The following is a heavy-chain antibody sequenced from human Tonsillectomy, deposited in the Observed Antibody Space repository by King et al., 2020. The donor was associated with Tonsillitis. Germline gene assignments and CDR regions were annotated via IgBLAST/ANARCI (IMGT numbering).Heavy chain of an antibody. Sequence: VQLVESGAEVKKPGASVKVSCTASGYTFIDQYMHWVRQAPGQGLEWLGWINPKIGDTKYVQKFQGRITMTRDTFINTAYMELSSLRSDDTAVYYCASGSASPFDYWGQGTLVAVSS. CDR3: ASGSASPFDY. CDR1: GYTFIDQY. J-gene: IGHJ4*02. CDR2: INPKIGDT. D-gene: IGHD5-12*01. V-gene: IGHV1-2*02.